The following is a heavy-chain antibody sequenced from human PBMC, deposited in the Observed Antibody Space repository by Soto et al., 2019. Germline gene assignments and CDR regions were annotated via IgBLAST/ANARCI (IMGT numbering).Heavy chain of an antibody. CDR1: GFTFSSYA. D-gene: IGHD6-6*01. CDR3: AKVRLIGIAARPPFDY. J-gene: IGHJ4*02. Sequence: GGSLRLSCAASGFTFSSYAMSWVRQAPGKGLEWVSAISGSGDSTYYADSVKGRFTISRDNSKNTLYLQMNSLRAEDTAVYYCAKVRLIGIAARPPFDYWGQGTLVTVSS. CDR2: ISGSGDST. V-gene: IGHV3-23*01.